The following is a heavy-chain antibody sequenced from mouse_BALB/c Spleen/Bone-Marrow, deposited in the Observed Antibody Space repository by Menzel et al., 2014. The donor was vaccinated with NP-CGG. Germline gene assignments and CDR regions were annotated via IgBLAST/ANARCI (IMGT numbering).Heavy chain of an antibody. V-gene: IGHV1-69*02. CDR2: FDPSDSET. CDR1: GYTFTSYW. CDR3: ARSTGYYWYFDV. Sequence: QVQLQQSGAELVKPGAPVKLSCKASGYTFTSYWMNWVKQRPGRGLEWIGRFDPSDSETHYNQKFKDKATLTVDKSSSTAYIQLSSLTSEDSAVYYCARSTGYYWYFDVWGAGTTVTVSS. J-gene: IGHJ1*01. D-gene: IGHD2-2*01.